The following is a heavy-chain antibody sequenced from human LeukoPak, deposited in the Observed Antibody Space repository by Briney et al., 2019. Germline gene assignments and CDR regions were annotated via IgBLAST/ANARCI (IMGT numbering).Heavy chain of an antibody. CDR1: GYTFTNNW. CDR2: ISPTGGST. V-gene: IGHV1-46*01. CDR3: ARDNSVRDEAWWFYP. D-gene: IGHD5-24*01. Sequence: ASVKVSCKAFGYTFTNNWMHWVRQAPGQGPEWMGLISPTGGSTAYAQKFQGRVTLTRDMSTSTDYLELSSLRSKDTAVYYCARDNSVRDEAWWFYPWGQGTLVTVSS. J-gene: IGHJ5*02.